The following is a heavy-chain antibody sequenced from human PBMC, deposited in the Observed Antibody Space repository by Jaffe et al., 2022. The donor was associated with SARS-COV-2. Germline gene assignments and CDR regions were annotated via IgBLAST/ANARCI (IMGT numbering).Heavy chain of an antibody. V-gene: IGHV4-38-2*02. D-gene: IGHD5-18*01. CDR3: ARDKGYAYGHAFDF. CDR1: GFSLSTGYY. CDR2: IYRGEST. J-gene: IGHJ3*01. Sequence: QVQLQESGPGLVKPSETLSLTCAVSGFSLSTGYYWGWIRQPPGKGLEWMGSIYRGESTYYNPSLKSRVTISMDTSKNYFSMKLTSVTAADAAVYYCARDKGYAYGHAFDFWGQGTMVT.